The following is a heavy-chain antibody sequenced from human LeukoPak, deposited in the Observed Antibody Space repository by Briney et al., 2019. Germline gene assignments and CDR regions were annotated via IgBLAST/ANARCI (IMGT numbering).Heavy chain of an antibody. Sequence: GGSLRLSCAASGFTFSSYWMPWVRQAPGKGLVWVSRINSDGSSTSYADSVKGRFTISRDNAKNTLYLQMNSLRAEDTAVYYCARTGRNYDYVWGSYRDHDAFDIWGRGTMVTVSS. CDR1: GFTFSSYW. D-gene: IGHD3-16*02. J-gene: IGHJ3*02. CDR3: ARTGRNYDYVWGSYRDHDAFDI. CDR2: INSDGSST. V-gene: IGHV3-74*01.